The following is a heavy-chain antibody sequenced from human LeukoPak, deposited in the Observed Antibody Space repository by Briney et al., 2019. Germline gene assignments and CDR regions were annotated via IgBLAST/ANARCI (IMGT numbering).Heavy chain of an antibody. D-gene: IGHD3-3*01. V-gene: IGHV4-39*07. J-gene: IGHJ4*02. CDR2: INHSGST. Sequence: KSSETLSLTCTVSGGSISSSSYYWSWIRQPPGKGLEWIGEINHSGSTNYNPSLKSRVTISVDTSKNQFSLKLSSVTAADTAVYYCAREGPRIFWSGYYNFDYWGQGTLVTVSS. CDR3: AREGPRIFWSGYYNFDY. CDR1: GGSISSSSYY.